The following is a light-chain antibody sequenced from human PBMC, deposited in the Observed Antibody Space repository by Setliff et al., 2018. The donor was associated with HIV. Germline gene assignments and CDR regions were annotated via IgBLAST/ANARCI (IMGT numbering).Light chain of an antibody. J-gene: IGLJ1*01. CDR1: SRDVGSSNF. Sequence: QSALAQPDSVSGSPGQSITISGTGTSRDVGSSNFIYWFQQLPGKAPKLMIYEVTKRPSEVSNRFSGSKSGNTASLTISGLQAEDEADYYCCSYAGSSTYVFGPGTKVTVL. CDR2: EVT. CDR3: CSYAGSSTYV. V-gene: IGLV2-23*02.